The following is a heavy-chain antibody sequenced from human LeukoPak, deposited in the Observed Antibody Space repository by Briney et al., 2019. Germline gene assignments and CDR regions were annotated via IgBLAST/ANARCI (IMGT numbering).Heavy chain of an antibody. CDR2: INPNSGDT. D-gene: IGHD1/OR15-1a*01. J-gene: IGHJ4*02. CDR3: ARVMNREGTNY. Sequence: GASVKVSCKTSGYTFSGSYIHWVRQAPGQGLEWMGRINPNSGDTNYAQNFHGRVTMTRDTSITTAYMELNRLRSDDTAVYYCARVMNREGTNYWGQGTLVTVSS. V-gene: IGHV1-2*06. CDR1: GYTFSGSY.